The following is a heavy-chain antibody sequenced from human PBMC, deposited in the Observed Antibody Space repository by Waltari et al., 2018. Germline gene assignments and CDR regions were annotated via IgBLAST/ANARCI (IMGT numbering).Heavy chain of an antibody. CDR1: GFTFRSYA. J-gene: IGHJ6*02. CDR3: AKDMRGCSTSCISYYGMDV. CDR2: ISGNSFST. Sequence: EVQLLESGGNLVQPGGSLRLSCTASGFTFRSYAMSWVRQAPGKGLEWVSTISGNSFSTYYPDSVKGRFTVSRENSKSTLYLQMNSLRVEDTAVYYCAKDMRGCSTSCISYYGMDVWGQGTTVTVSS. D-gene: IGHD2-2*01. V-gene: IGHV3-23*01.